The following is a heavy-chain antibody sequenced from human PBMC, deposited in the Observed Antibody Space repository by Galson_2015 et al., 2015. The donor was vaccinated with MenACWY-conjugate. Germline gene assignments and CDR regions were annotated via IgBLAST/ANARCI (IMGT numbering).Heavy chain of an antibody. CDR1: GYTFTSYG. CDR2: ISAYNGNT. J-gene: IGHJ4*02. CDR3: AREGTIHYYDSSGYYGLDY. V-gene: IGHV1-18*01. Sequence: SVKVSCKASGYTFTSYGISWVRQAPGQGLEWMGWISAYNGNTNYAQKLQGRVTMTTDTSTSTAYMELRSLRSDDTAVYYCAREGTIHYYDSSGYYGLDYWGQGTLVTVSS. D-gene: IGHD3-22*01.